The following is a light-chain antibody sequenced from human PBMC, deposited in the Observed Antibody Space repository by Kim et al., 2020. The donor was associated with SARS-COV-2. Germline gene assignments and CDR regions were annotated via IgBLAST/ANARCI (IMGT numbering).Light chain of an antibody. J-gene: IGLJ2*01. CDR2: GKN. CDR3: NSRESRGYHLV. Sequence: SSELTQDPAVSVALGQTGRITCQGDSLRSYYANWYQQKPGQAPVLVIYGKNNRPSGIPDRFSGSSSENTASLTITEAQAEDEADYYCNSRESRGYHLVFG. CDR1: SLRSYY. V-gene: IGLV3-19*01.